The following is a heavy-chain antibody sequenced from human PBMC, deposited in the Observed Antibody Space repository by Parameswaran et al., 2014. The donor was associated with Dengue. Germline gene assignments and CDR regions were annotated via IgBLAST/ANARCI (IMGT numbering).Heavy chain of an antibody. J-gene: IGHJ5*02. CDR3: ARASSNYCTTTSCYIWFDP. V-gene: IGHV1-46*03. D-gene: IGHD2-2*01. CDR2: IHPSGGDI. Sequence: WVRQAPGQGLEWMGIIHPSGGDITYAEKFQGRVTMTSDTSTRTVYMELSSLRSDDAAVYYCARASSNYCTTTSCYIWFDPWGQGTLVTVSS.